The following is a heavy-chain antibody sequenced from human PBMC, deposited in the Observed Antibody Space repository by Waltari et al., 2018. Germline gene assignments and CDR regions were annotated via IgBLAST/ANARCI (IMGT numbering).Heavy chain of an antibody. V-gene: IGHV4-4*07. CDR1: GGSISSYY. CDR3: ARGGEGSGSKLYYYYMDV. D-gene: IGHD3-10*01. J-gene: IGHJ6*03. CDR2: IYTSGST. Sequence: QVQLQESGPGLVTPSEPLSLTCTVSGGSISSYYWSWNRQPAGKGLEWIVRIYTSGSTNYNPSLKSRVTMSVDTSKNQFSLKLSSVTAADTAVYYCARGGEGSGSKLYYYYMDVWGKGTTVTISS.